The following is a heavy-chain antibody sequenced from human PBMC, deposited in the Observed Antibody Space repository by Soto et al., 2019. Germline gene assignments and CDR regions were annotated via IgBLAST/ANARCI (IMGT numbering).Heavy chain of an antibody. D-gene: IGHD1-26*01. CDR1: GFSFISYS. Sequence: EVQLVESGGGLVMPGGSLRLSCTASGFSFISYSMNWVRQAPGKGLEWVSSISSNSNYIYYADSVKGRFTISRDNAKNSLYLQMNSLRAEDTAVYYCSSTDGNFDYGGQGTLVTVSS. J-gene: IGHJ4*02. CDR3: SSTDGNFDY. V-gene: IGHV3-21*01. CDR2: ISSNSNYI.